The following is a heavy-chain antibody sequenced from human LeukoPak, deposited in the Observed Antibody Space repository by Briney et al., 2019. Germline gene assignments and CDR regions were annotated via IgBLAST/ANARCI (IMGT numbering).Heavy chain of an antibody. V-gene: IGHV4-34*01. CDR3: AGRAARFFDY. Sequence: SETLSLTCAVYGGSFSGYYWSWIRQPPGKGMEWIGEINHSGSTNYNPSLKSRATISVDTSKNQFSLKLSSVNAADTAVYYCAGRAARFFDYWGQGILVTVSS. CDR1: GGSFSGYY. CDR2: INHSGST. J-gene: IGHJ4*02. D-gene: IGHD6-25*01.